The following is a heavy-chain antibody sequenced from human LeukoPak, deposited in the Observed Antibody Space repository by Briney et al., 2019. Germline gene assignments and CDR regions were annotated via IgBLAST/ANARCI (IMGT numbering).Heavy chain of an antibody. CDR1: GYTLTELS. Sequence: ASVKVSCKVSGYTLTELSMHWVRQAPGKGLEWMGGFDPEDVETIYAQKFQGRVTMTEDESTDTAYMEPSSLRSEDTAVYYCATQLGYFSSPSCSPGYWLQGTLVTVSS. J-gene: IGHJ4*02. V-gene: IGHV1-24*01. CDR2: FDPEDVET. CDR3: ATQLGYFSSPSCSPGY. D-gene: IGHD2-2*01.